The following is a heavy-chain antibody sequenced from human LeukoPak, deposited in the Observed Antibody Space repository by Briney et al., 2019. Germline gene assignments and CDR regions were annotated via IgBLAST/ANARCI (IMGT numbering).Heavy chain of an antibody. CDR1: GGSISSSSYY. CDR2: IYYSGST. D-gene: IGHD2-21*02. V-gene: IGHV4-39*01. J-gene: IGHJ3*02. CDR3: ARSHIVAVTGFAFDI. Sequence: SETLSLTCTVSGGSISSSSYYWGWIRQPPGKGLEWIGSIYYSGSTYYNPSLKSRVTITVDTSKNQFSLRLSSVTAADTTVYYCARSHIVAVTGFAFDIWGQGTLVTVSS.